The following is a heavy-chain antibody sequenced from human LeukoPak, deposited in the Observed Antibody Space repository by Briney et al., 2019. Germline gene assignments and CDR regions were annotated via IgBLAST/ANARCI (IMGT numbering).Heavy chain of an antibody. CDR3: AKEGGSYYTGSYYFDY. Sequence: PGGSLSLFCAVSVFPFSSYAMSGVRQAPGKGLEWVSALRGRGGSTYYADSVKDRFTISRDNSKNTLYLQMNSLRAEDTAVYYCAKEGGSYYTGSYYFDYWGQGTLVTVSS. D-gene: IGHD1-26*01. V-gene: IGHV3-23*01. J-gene: IGHJ4*02. CDR2: LRGRGGST. CDR1: VFPFSSYA.